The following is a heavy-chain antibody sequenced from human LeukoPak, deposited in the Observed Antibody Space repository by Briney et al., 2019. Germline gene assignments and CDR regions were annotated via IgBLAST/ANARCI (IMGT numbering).Heavy chain of an antibody. CDR2: IYYSGST. J-gene: IGHJ4*02. CDR1: SGSISSYY. V-gene: IGHV4-59*04. D-gene: IGHD5-18*01. CDR3: ARLDTYSYGYDY. Sequence: SETLSLTCTVSSGSISSYYWSWIRQPPGKGLEWIGYIYYSGSTYYNPSLKSRVTISVDTSKNQFSLKLSSVTAADTAVYYCARLDTYSYGYDYWGQGTLVTVSS.